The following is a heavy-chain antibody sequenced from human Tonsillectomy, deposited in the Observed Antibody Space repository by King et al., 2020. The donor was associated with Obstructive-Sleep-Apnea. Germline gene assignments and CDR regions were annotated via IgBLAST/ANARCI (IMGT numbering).Heavy chain of an antibody. CDR3: ARKLRYFDWLSKGYFDY. J-gene: IGHJ4*02. D-gene: IGHD3-9*01. CDR1: SCSISGSSYY. CDR2: IYYSGST. V-gene: IGHV4-39*07. Sequence: QLQESGPGLVKPSETLSLTCTVSSCSISGSSYYWDWIRQPPGKGLEWIGSIYYSGSTYYNPSLKSRLTMSVDTSKKQFSLKLSSVTAADTAVYYCARKLRYFDWLSKGYFDYWGQGTLVTVSS.